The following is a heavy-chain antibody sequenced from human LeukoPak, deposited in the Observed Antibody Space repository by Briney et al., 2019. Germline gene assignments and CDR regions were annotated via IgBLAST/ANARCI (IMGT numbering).Heavy chain of an antibody. J-gene: IGHJ4*02. D-gene: IGHD6-19*01. V-gene: IGHV1-8*02. Sequence: ASVKVSCKASGYTFTGYYMHWVRQAPGQGLEWMGWMNPNSGNTGYAQKFQGRVTMTRNTSISTAYMELSSLRSEDTAVYYCARGAVAGTGDFDYWGQGTLVTVSS. CDR3: ARGAVAGTGDFDY. CDR2: MNPNSGNT. CDR1: GYTFTGYY.